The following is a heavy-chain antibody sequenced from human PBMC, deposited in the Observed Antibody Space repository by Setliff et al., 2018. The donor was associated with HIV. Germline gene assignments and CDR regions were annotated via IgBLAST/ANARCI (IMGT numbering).Heavy chain of an antibody. V-gene: IGHV4-39*01. J-gene: IGHJ3*02. CDR3: VRQILDIVVMVGATVSSDFDI. CDR2: VYYSGST. Sequence: SETLSLTCTVSGASISSSNYYWGWIRQPPGEELEWIGSVYYSGSTYYNPSLKSRVTLSVDTSKNQFSLNLSPVTAADTAVYFCVRQILDIVVMVGATVSSDFDIWGQGTMVTVSS. CDR1: GASISSSNYY. D-gene: IGHD2-15*01.